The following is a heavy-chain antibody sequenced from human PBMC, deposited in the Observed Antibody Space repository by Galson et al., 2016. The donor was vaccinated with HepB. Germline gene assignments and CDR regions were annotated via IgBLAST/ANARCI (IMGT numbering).Heavy chain of an antibody. J-gene: IGHJ6*02. D-gene: IGHD6-13*01. CDR1: GFTFSSYW. Sequence: SLRLSCAASGFTFSSYWMHWVRQAPGKGLMWVSRISGDGNSTSSADSGKGRFTLARDNAKNTLYPQLNSLRGEDTAVYYCTRAVYSSSWLLYYGMDVWGQGTTVTVSS. CDR2: ISGDGNST. V-gene: IGHV3-74*01. CDR3: TRAVYSSSWLLYYGMDV.